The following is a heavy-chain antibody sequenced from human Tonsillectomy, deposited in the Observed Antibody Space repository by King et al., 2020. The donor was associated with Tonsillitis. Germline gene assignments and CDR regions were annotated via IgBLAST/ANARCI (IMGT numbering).Heavy chain of an antibody. D-gene: IGHD3-10*02. CDR1: GGSLSGYY. V-gene: IGHV4-34*01. CDR3: ARTPVRFDI. Sequence: VQLQQWGAGLLTPSETLSLTCAVYGGSLSGYYWSWIRQPPGKGLEWIGEINHSGSTNYNPSLKSRVTISIDTSKNQFSLKLSSVTAADTSVYYCARTPVRFDIWDQGTMVTVSP. J-gene: IGHJ3*02. CDR2: INHSGST.